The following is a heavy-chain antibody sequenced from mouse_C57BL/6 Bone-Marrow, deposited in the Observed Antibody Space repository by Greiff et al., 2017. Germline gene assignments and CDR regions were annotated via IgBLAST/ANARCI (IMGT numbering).Heavy chain of an antibody. CDR1: GYAFSSSW. Sequence: QVQLQQSGPELVKPGASVKISCKASGYAFSSSWMNWVKQRPGKGLEWIGRIYPGDGDTNYNGKFKGKATLTADKSSSTAYMQLSSLTSEDSAVYFCARERGTTVVRDWYFDVWGTGTTVTVSS. CDR2: IYPGDGDT. CDR3: ARERGTTVVRDWYFDV. V-gene: IGHV1-82*01. D-gene: IGHD1-1*01. J-gene: IGHJ1*03.